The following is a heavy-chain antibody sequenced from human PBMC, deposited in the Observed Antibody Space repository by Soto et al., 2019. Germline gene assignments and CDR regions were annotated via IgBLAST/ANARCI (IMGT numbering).Heavy chain of an antibody. D-gene: IGHD6-6*01. CDR1: GGSISSGDYY. CDR3: AREGQQLVPDY. V-gene: IGHV4-30-4*01. CDR2: IYYSGST. J-gene: IGHJ4*02. Sequence: KASETLSLTCTVSGGSISSGDYYWSWIRQPPGKGLEWIGYIYYSGSTYYNPSLKSRVTISVDTSKNQFSLKLGSVTAADTAVYYCAREGQQLVPDYWGQGTLVTVSS.